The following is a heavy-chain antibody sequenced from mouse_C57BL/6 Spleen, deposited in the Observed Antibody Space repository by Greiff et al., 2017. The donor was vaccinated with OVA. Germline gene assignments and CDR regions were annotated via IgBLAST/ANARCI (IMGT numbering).Heavy chain of an antibody. D-gene: IGHD2-2*01. Sequence: EVHLVESEGGLVQPGSSMKLSCTASGFTFSDYYMAWVRQVPEKGLEWVANINYDGSSTYYLDSLKSRFIISRDNAKNILYLQMSSLKSEDTATYYCARVGYDEGWYFDVWGTGTTVTVSS. V-gene: IGHV5-16*01. CDR3: ARVGYDEGWYFDV. CDR2: INYDGSST. J-gene: IGHJ1*03. CDR1: GFTFSDYY.